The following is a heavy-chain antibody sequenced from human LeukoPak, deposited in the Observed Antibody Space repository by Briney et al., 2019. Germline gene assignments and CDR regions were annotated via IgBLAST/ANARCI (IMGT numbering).Heavy chain of an antibody. Sequence: PGGSLRLSCAASGFTFAIYAMSWVRQAREKGLEWVSGISDNGIATYYADSVKGRFTISRDNSKNTLDLQMNSLRAEDTAIYYCAKGYYYGSGSYYRFDSWGQGTLVTVSS. CDR1: GFTFAIYA. CDR3: AKGYYYGSGSYYRFDS. CDR2: ISDNGIAT. V-gene: IGHV3-23*01. J-gene: IGHJ4*02. D-gene: IGHD3-10*01.